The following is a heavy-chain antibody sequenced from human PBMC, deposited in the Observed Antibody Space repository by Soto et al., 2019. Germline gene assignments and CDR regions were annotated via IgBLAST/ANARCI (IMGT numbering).Heavy chain of an antibody. CDR3: AKDGLGSWDFWSGILSSYYYYGMDV. J-gene: IGHJ6*02. Sequence: GGSLRLSCAASGFTFSSYGMHWVRQAPGKGLEWVAVISYDGSNKYYADSVKGRFTISRDNSKNTLYLQMNSLRAEDTAVYYCAKDGLGSWDFWSGILSSYYYYGMDVWGQGTTVTVSS. V-gene: IGHV3-30*18. D-gene: IGHD3-3*01. CDR1: GFTFSSYG. CDR2: ISYDGSNK.